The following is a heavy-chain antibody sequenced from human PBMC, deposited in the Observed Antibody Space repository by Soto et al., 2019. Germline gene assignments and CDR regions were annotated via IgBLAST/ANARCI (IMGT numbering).Heavy chain of an antibody. CDR2: ISYDGSNK. D-gene: IGHD5-12*01. J-gene: IGHJ4*02. CDR1: GFTFSSYA. Sequence: QVQLVESGGGVVQPGRSVRLSCAASGFTFSSYAMHWVRQAPGKGLEWVAVISYDGSNKYYADSVKGRFTICRDNSKNTLYLQMNSLRAEDTAVYYCARERWLHFDYWGQGTLVTVSS. CDR3: ARERWLHFDY. V-gene: IGHV3-30*04.